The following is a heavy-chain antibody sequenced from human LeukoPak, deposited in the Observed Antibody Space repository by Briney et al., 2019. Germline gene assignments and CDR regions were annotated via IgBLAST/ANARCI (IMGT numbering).Heavy chain of an antibody. J-gene: IGHJ3*02. D-gene: IGHD6-13*01. CDR2: IYTSGST. CDR1: GGSISTYY. V-gene: IGHV4-4*07. CDR3: ARGAWYSSSRNAFDI. Sequence: SETLSLTCTVSGGSISTYYWSWIRQPAGKGLEWIGRIYTSGSTNYNPSLKSRVTMSVDTSRDQFSLKLTSLTAADTAVYYCARGAWYSSSRNAFDIWGQGTMVTVSS.